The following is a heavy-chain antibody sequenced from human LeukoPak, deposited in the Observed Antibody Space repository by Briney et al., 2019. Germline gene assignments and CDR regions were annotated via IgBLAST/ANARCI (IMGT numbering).Heavy chain of an antibody. V-gene: IGHV1-8*01. CDR1: GYTFTSYD. D-gene: IGHD1-26*01. J-gene: IGHJ6*03. Sequence: ASVKVSCKASGYTFTSYDINWVRQATGQGLEWMGWMSPNSGNTGYAQKFQGRVTMTEDTSTDTAYMELSSLRSEDTAVYYCATASGSYELAMDVWGKGTTVTVSS. CDR3: ATASGSYELAMDV. CDR2: MSPNSGNT.